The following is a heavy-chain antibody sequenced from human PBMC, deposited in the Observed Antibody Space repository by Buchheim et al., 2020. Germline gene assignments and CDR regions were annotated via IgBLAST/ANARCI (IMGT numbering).Heavy chain of an antibody. CDR1: GFTFSTYW. CDR3: ARDSHSCTGGLCSFQH. Sequence: EVQLVESGGGLVQPGGSLRLSCAASGFTFSTYWMHWVRQAPGKGLVWVSRINNDGSSTSYADSVKGRFTISRDNAKNTLYLQMNSLRAEDTSLYYCARDSHSCTGGLCSFQHWGQGTL. CDR2: INNDGSST. D-gene: IGHD2-8*02. J-gene: IGHJ1*01. V-gene: IGHV3-74*01.